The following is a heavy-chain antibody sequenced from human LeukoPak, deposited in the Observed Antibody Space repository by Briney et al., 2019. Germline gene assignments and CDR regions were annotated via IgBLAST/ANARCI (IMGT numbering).Heavy chain of an antibody. V-gene: IGHV3-23*01. CDR2: ISGSGGST. CDR1: GFTFSSYG. J-gene: IGHJ4*02. Sequence: GGSLRLSCAASGFTFSSYGLSWVRQAPGKGLEWVSAISGSGGSTYYADSVKGRFTISRDNSKNTLHLQMNSLRVEDTAVYYCARRGDNWGFFDYWGQGTLVTVSS. D-gene: IGHD7-27*01. CDR3: ARRGDNWGFFDY.